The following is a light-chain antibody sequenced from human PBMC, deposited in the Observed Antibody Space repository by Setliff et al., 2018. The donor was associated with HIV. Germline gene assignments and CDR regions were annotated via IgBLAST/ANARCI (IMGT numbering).Light chain of an antibody. J-gene: IGLJ1*01. Sequence: SYELTQPPSVSVAPGKTARITCGGNNIGGKSVHWYQQKPGQAPVLVVYDDNDRPSGIPERFSGSNSGNTATLTISRVEAGDEADYYCQLLDTTTDHSCVFGSGTKVTVL. CDR3: QLLDTTTDHSCV. CDR2: DDN. CDR1: NIGGKS. V-gene: IGLV3-21*03.